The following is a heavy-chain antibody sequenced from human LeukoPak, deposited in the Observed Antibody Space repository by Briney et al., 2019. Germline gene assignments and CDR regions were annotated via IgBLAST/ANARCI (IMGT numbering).Heavy chain of an antibody. Sequence: ASVKVSCKASGYIFTSYGISWVRQAPGQGGEGMGWISDYNGNTNYAQKFQGRVTMTTDTSTSTGYMELRSLRSDDTAVYYCARAQGYYYDSSGYYFDYFDYWGQGTLVTVSS. D-gene: IGHD3-22*01. V-gene: IGHV1-18*01. CDR2: ISDYNGNT. CDR1: GYIFTSYG. CDR3: ARAQGYYYDSSGYYFDYFDY. J-gene: IGHJ4*02.